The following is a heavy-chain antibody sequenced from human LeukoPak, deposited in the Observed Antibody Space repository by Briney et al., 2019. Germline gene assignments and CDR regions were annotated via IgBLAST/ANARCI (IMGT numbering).Heavy chain of an antibody. J-gene: IGHJ2*01. CDR3: ARDSRAERPWYFDL. V-gene: IGHV4-4*07. CDR1: GASISLYY. D-gene: IGHD2-2*01. CDR2: MSSSVST. Sequence: KPSETLSLTCTVSGASISLYYWSWIRQHAGKGLEWIGRMSSSVSTNYNLSLMSRVTMSADTSTNQFSLDLSSVTAADTAVYYCARDSRAERPWYFDLWGRGTQVTVSS.